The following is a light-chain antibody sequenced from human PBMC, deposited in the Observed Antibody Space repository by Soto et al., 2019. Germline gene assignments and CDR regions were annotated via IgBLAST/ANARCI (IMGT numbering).Light chain of an antibody. CDR3: NSYTGRGTVI. CDR2: DVT. V-gene: IGLV2-14*03. Sequence: QSALTQPASVSGSPGQSITISCTGTSGDVGGYNYVSWYQHNPGKAPKLMIYDVTNRPSGVSNRFSGSKSGNTASLTISGLQAEDEADYYCNSYTGRGTVIFGGGTKLTVL. CDR1: SGDVGGYNY. J-gene: IGLJ2*01.